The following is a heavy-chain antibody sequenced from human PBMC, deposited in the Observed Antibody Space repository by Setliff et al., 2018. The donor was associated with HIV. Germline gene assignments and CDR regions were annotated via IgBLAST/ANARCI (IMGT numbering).Heavy chain of an antibody. CDR2: IKQDERQR. Sequence: ETLSLTCTVSGVSVSSGGYYWSWVRQAPGKGLEWVANIKQDERQRFYVASVKGRFTISRDNSKNTIYLQMNSLRVEDTAVYYCAKGDPTVFSYGRFFFDHWGLGTLVTVSS. D-gene: IGHD3-16*01. J-gene: IGHJ4*02. V-gene: IGHV3-7*03. CDR1: GVSVSSGGYY. CDR3: AKGDPTVFSYGRFFFDH.